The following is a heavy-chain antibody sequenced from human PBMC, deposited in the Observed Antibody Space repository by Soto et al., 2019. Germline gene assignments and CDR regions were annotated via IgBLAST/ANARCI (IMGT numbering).Heavy chain of an antibody. J-gene: IGHJ4*02. V-gene: IGHV3-21*01. D-gene: IGHD6-13*01. CDR3: ARDLSSTCWFDY. CDR1: GFTFSIYS. CDR2: VSTSSSHV. Sequence: GGSLRLSCATSGFTFSIYSMNWVRQAPGGDLEWISSVSTSSSHVYFADSVKGRFTISRDNSKNMLYMQMNSLRAEDTAVYYCARDLSSTCWFDYWGQGTLVTVSS.